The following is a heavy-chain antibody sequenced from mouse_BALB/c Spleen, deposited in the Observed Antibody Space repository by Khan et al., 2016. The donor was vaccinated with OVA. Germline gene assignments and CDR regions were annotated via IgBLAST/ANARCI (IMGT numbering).Heavy chain of an antibody. CDR3: ARVYGGDLDY. CDR2: ISYSGNT. D-gene: IGHD1-1*01. CDR1: GYSITSDYA. J-gene: IGHJ2*01. V-gene: IGHV3-2*02. Sequence: VQLKQSGPGLVKPSQSLSLTCTVTGYSITSDYAWNWIRQFPGNKLEWMGYISYSGNTNYNPSLRSRISITRDTSKNQFFLQLNSVTTEDTATYYCARVYGGDLDYGGQGTTLTVSS.